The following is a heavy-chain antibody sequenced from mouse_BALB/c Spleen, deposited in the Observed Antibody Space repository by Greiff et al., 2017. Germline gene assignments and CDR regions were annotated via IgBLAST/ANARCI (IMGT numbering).Heavy chain of an antibody. J-gene: IGHJ4*01. V-gene: IGHV2-9*02. CDR2: IWAGGST. CDR3: ARGYDYDDYAMDY. CDR1: GFSLTSYG. Sequence: VKLMESGPGLVAPSQSLSITCTVSGFSLTSYGVHWVRQPPGKGLEWLGVIWAGGSTNYNSALMSRLSISKDNSKSQVFLKMNSLQTDDTAMYYCARGYDYDDYAMDYWGQGTSVTVSS. D-gene: IGHD2-4*01.